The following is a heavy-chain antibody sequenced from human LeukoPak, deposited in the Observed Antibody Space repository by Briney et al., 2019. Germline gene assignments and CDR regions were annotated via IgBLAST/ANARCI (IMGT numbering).Heavy chain of an antibody. CDR3: ARFEDQPQWLEEDY. CDR1: GDSFISYW. Sequence: AEALKISCKGSGDSFISYWIGWVRQMPAKGLEWMGTIYPGDSDTRYSPSFQGQVTISADKSISTAYLQWSSLKASDTAMYYCARFEDQPQWLEEDYCGQGTLGTVSS. V-gene: IGHV5-51*01. D-gene: IGHD6-19*01. CDR2: IYPGDSDT. J-gene: IGHJ4*02.